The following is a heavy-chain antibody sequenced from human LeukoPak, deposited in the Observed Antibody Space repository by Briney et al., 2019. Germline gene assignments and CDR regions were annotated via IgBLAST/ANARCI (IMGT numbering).Heavy chain of an antibody. V-gene: IGHV3-21*01. D-gene: IGHD6-13*01. CDR2: ITTSSSYI. J-gene: IGHJ6*03. CDR3: ARDRIEQQRTLGRSSNYYYYYYMDV. CDR1: GFTFSSYS. Sequence: PGGSLRLSCAASGFTFSSYSMNWVRQAPGKGLEWVSLITTSSSYIYYADSVKGRFTISRDNAKNSLYLQMNSLRAEDTAVYYCARDRIEQQRTLGRSSNYYYYYYMDVWGKGTTVTVSS.